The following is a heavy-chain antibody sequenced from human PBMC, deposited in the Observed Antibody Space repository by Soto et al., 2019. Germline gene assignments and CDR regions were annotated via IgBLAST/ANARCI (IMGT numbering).Heavy chain of an antibody. J-gene: IGHJ4*02. V-gene: IGHV3-23*01. CDR2: ISGSGGST. Sequence: EVQLLESGGGLVQPGESLRRSCAASGFTFSSYAMRWVRQAPVKGLEWVSAISGSGGSTYYADSVKGRFTISRDNSKNTLYLQMNSLRAEDTAVYYCARRGSGSYYDYWGQGTLVTVSS. D-gene: IGHD1-26*01. CDR3: ARRGSGSYYDY. CDR1: GFTFSSYA.